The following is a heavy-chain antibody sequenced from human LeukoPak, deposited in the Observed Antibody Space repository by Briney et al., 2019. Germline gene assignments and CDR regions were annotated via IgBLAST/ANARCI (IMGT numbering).Heavy chain of an antibody. Sequence: GGSLRLSCAASGFTFSSYAMSWVRQAPGKGLEWVSAISGSGGSTYYADSVKGRFTISRDNSKNTLYLQMNSLRAEDTAVYYCAKKIRGATDGAYFDYWGQGTLVTVSS. J-gene: IGHJ4*02. D-gene: IGHD1-26*01. V-gene: IGHV3-23*01. CDR1: GFTFSSYA. CDR2: ISGSGGST. CDR3: AKKIRGATDGAYFDY.